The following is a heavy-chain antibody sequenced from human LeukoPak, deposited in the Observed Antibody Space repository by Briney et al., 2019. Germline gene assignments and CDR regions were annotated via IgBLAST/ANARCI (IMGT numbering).Heavy chain of an antibody. D-gene: IGHD3-16*01. J-gene: IGHJ3*02. Sequence: GGSLRLSCAASGFTFSGHEMNWVRQAPGKGLEWISYISDSGGTTKYADSVRGRFTISRDNAKNSLFLQMSSLRAEDTAVFYCAKDRDDYVWGSYLGAFDIWGQGTMVTVSS. V-gene: IGHV3-48*03. CDR2: ISDSGGTT. CDR1: GFTFSGHE. CDR3: AKDRDDYVWGSYLGAFDI.